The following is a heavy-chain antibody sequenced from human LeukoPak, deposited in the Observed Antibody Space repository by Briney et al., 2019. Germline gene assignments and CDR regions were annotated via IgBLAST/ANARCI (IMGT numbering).Heavy chain of an antibody. Sequence: PSETLPLTCTVSGGSISSYYWSWIRQPAGKGLEWIGRIYTSGSANYNPSLKSRVTMSVDTSKNQFSLKLSSVTAADTAVYYCASGEAAGFDYWGQGTLVTVSS. CDR3: ASGEAAGFDY. CDR1: GGSISSYY. D-gene: IGHD6-13*01. V-gene: IGHV4-4*07. CDR2: IYTSGSA. J-gene: IGHJ4*02.